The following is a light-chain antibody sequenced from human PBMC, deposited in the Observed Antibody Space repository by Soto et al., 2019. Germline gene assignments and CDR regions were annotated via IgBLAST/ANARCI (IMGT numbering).Light chain of an antibody. CDR1: RTISSW. CDR2: KAS. Sequence: DIQITQSRSTLAGSVSDRVTIARGASRTISSWLAWYQQKPGKAPKLLIYKASTLKSGVPSRFSGSGSGTEFTLTISSLQPEDFATYYCQQTYSTPPTFGQGTKVDIK. V-gene: IGKV1-5*03. J-gene: IGKJ1*01. CDR3: QQTYSTPPT.